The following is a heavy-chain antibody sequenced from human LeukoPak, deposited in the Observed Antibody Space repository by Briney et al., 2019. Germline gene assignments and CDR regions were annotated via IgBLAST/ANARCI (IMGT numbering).Heavy chain of an antibody. D-gene: IGHD2-2*01. J-gene: IGHJ6*03. V-gene: IGHV3-48*03. CDR2: ISSSGSTI. Sequence: GGSLRLSCAASGFTFSSYEMNWVRQAPGKGLEWVSYISSSGSTIYYADSVKGRFTISRDNAKNSLYLQMNSLRAEDTAVYYCARVLGELGYCSSTSCYGGFYYYYYYMDVWGKGTTVTVSS. CDR3: ARVLGELGYCSSTSCYGGFYYYYYYMDV. CDR1: GFTFSSYE.